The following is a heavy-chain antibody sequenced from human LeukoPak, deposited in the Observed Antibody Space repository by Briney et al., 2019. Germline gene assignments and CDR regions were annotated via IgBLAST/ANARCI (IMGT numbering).Heavy chain of an antibody. CDR3: ARDLSSSGSFNWFDP. D-gene: IGHD6-19*01. Sequence: PSETLSLTCAVYGGSFSGYYWSWIRQPPGKGLEWIGYIYHSGSTYCNPSLKSRVTISVDRSKNQFSLKLSSVTAADTAVYYCARDLSSSGSFNWFDPWGQGTLVTVSS. CDR1: GGSFSGYY. J-gene: IGHJ5*02. CDR2: IYHSGST. V-gene: IGHV4-34*01.